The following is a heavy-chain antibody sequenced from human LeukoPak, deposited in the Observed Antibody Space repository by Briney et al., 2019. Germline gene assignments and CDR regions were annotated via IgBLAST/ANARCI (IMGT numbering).Heavy chain of an antibody. CDR2: IYYSGST. V-gene: IGHV4-30-4*08. CDR1: GGSLSSGDYY. J-gene: IGHJ4*02. D-gene: IGHD3-3*01. Sequence: SETLSLTCTVSGGSLSSGDYYWSWIRQPPGKGLEWIGYIYYSGSTYYNPSLKSRVTISVDTSKNQFSLKLSSVTAADTAVYYCARGGVRDDFWSGYHYFDYWGQGTLVTVSS. CDR3: ARGGVRDDFWSGYHYFDY.